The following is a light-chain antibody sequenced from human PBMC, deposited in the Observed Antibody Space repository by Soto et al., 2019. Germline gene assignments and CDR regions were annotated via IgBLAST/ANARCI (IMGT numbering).Light chain of an antibody. CDR1: SSNIGSNT. CDR3: AAWDDSLNGYV. J-gene: IGLJ1*01. Sequence: QSVPTQPPSASGTPGQRVTISCSGSSSNIGSNTVNWYQQLPGTAPKLLIYSNNQRPSGVPDRFSGPKSGTSASLAISGLQSEDEADYYCAAWDDSLNGYVFGTGTKLTVL. V-gene: IGLV1-44*01. CDR2: SNN.